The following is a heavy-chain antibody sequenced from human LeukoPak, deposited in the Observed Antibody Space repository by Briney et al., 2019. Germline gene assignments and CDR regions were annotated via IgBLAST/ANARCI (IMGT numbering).Heavy chain of an antibody. CDR2: IKPSSGGT. CDR3: ATQATTGWHFS. CDR1: GYTFTGYY. V-gene: IGHV1-2*02. D-gene: IGHD6-19*01. J-gene: IGHJ5*02. Sequence: ASVKVSCKASGYTFTGYYMHWVRQAHGQGPEWMGWIKPSSGGTNYAQKFQGRVTMTRDTPLSTVYMELSRLRSDDTAVYYYATQATTGWHFSWGQGTLVTVSS.